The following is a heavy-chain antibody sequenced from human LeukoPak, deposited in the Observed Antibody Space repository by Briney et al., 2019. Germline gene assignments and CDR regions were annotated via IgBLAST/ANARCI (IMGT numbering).Heavy chain of an antibody. J-gene: IGHJ4*02. D-gene: IGHD6-19*01. CDR1: GGSISSSNYY. Sequence: PSETLSLTCTVSGGSISSSNYYWGWIRQPPGKGLEWIGNIYYSGSTYYKPSLKTRVTISVDTSKNQFSLKLTSVTAADTAVYHCARHASVDGNWPRPLDYWGQGSLVTVSS. CDR3: ARHASVDGNWPRPLDY. V-gene: IGHV4-39*01. CDR2: IYYSGST.